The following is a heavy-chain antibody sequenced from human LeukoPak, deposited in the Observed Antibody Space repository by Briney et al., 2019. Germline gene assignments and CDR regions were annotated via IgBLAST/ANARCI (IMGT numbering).Heavy chain of an antibody. Sequence: GGSLRLSCTASGFTVSTNYVSWVRQAPGKGLEWVSTIYRGGSTYYADSVKGRFTISRDNSKNTVYLQINTLRVEDTAVYYYARGGLETAVKYFFDYWGQGTLITVSS. V-gene: IGHV3-66*01. D-gene: IGHD1-1*01. CDR3: ARGGLETAVKYFFDY. CDR2: IYRGGST. J-gene: IGHJ4*02. CDR1: GFTVSTNY.